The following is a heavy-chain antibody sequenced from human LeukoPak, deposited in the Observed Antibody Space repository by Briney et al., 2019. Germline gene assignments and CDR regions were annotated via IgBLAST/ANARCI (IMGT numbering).Heavy chain of an antibody. J-gene: IGHJ2*01. V-gene: IGHV4-59*01. CDR2: LFYSWIT. D-gene: IGHD5-18*01. CDR1: GGSISSFY. CDR3: ATIRDTALRYWYFDL. Sequence: SETLSHTRNGSGGSISSFYWSWIRQPPGKGLEWIGYLFYSWITSYHPSLKSRVSISVDTSKNQFSLKLSSVTAADTDVYYCATIRDTALRYWYFDLWGRGTLVTVSS.